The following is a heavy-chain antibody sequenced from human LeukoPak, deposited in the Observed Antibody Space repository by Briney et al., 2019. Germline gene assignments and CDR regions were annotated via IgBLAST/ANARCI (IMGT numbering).Heavy chain of an antibody. J-gene: IGHJ6*02. V-gene: IGHV1-18*01. CDR3: ARGPVEPNYYYYGMYV. CDR2: ISAYNGNT. CDR1: GYTFTSYG. Sequence: ASVKVSCTASGYTFTSYGISWVRQAPGQGLEWMGWISAYNGNTNYAQKLQGRVTMTTDTSTSTAYMELRSLRSDDTAVYYCARGPVEPNYYYYGMYVWGQGTTVTVSS.